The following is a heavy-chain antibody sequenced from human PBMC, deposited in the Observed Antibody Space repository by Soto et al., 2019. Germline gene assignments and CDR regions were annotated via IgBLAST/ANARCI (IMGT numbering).Heavy chain of an antibody. CDR3: ARYYYDSSGSAVDY. J-gene: IGHJ4*02. V-gene: IGHV3-33*01. CDR1: GFTFSSYG. D-gene: IGHD3-22*01. CDR2: IWYDGSNK. Sequence: QVQLVESGGGVVQPGRSLRLSCAASGFTFSSYGMHWVRQAPGKGLEWVAVIWYDGSNKYYADSVKGRFTISRDNSKNTLYLQMNSLRAEYTAVSYCARYYYDSSGSAVDYWGQGTLVTVSS.